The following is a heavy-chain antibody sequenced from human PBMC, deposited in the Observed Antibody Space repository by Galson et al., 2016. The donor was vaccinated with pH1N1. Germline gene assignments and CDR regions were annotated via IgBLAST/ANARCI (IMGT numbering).Heavy chain of an antibody. V-gene: IGHV3-30*04. CDR1: GFTFSSYA. Sequence: SLRLSCAASGFTFSSYAMHWVRQAPGKGLEWVAVMSYDGSLKYYADSVKGRFTISRDNSKNTLYLQMNSLRAEDTAVYYCARGYPGFSYYGMDVWGQGTTVTVSS. J-gene: IGHJ6*02. CDR2: MSYDGSLK. D-gene: IGHD2-15*01. CDR3: ARGYPGFSYYGMDV.